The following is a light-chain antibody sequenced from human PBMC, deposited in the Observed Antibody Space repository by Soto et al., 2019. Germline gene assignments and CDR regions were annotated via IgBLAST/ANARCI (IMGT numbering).Light chain of an antibody. V-gene: IGKV1-5*03. CDR3: QQYNSYSWT. Sequence: DIPMTQSPSTLSASVGDRVTITCRASQSISCWLAWYQQKPGKAPKLLIYKASSLESGVPSRFSGSGSGTEFTLTISSLQPDDFATYYCQQYNSYSWTFGQGTKVEIK. J-gene: IGKJ1*01. CDR2: KAS. CDR1: QSISCW.